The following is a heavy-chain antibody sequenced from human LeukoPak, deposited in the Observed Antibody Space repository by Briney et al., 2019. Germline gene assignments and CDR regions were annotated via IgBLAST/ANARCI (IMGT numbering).Heavy chain of an antibody. V-gene: IGHV4-38-2*02. D-gene: IGHD2-2*01. CDR1: GYSISSGYY. Sequence: SETLSLTCTVSGYSISSGYYWGWIRQPPGKGLEWIGSIYHSGSTYYNPSLKSRVTISVDTSKNQFSLKLSSVTAADTAVYYCAREPQYARPPGNFDYWGQGTLVTVSS. CDR2: IYHSGST. CDR3: AREPQYARPPGNFDY. J-gene: IGHJ4*02.